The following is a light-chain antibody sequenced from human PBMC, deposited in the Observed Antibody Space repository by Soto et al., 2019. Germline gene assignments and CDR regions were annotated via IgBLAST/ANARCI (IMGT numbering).Light chain of an antibody. Sequence: EIVFTQSPATLSLSPGERATLSCRASQSVSSYLAWYQQKSGQAPRLLIYDASSRATGIPARFSGSGSGTDFTLTISSREPEDFAVYYCQQRSNWGGTFGQRTKVEIK. J-gene: IGKJ1*01. CDR1: QSVSSY. CDR2: DAS. CDR3: QQRSNWGGT. V-gene: IGKV3-11*01.